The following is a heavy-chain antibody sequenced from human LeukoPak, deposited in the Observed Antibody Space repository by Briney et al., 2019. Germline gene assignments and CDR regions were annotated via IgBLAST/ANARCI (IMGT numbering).Heavy chain of an antibody. CDR2: INSDGSST. D-gene: IGHD3-10*01. V-gene: IGHV3-74*01. Sequence: GGSLRLSCAASGFIFSNYAMSWVRQAPGKGLVWVSRINSDGSSTSYADSVKGRFTISRDNAKNTLYLQMNSLRAEDTAVYYCARARALVNYGSGSYYDFDYWGQGTLVTVSS. CDR3: ARARALVNYGSGSYYDFDY. J-gene: IGHJ4*02. CDR1: GFIFSNYA.